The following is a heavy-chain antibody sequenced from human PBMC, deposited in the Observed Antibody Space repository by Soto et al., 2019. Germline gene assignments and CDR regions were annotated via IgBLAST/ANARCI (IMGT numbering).Heavy chain of an antibody. D-gene: IGHD3-3*01. V-gene: IGHV3-33*01. J-gene: IGHJ6*02. CDR3: AREYYDFWSGKYGMDV. CDR2: IWYDGSNK. Sequence: GGSLRLSCAASGFTFSSYGMHWVRQAPGKGLEWVAVIWYDGSNKYYADSVKGRFTISRDNSKNTLYLQMNSLRAEDTAVYYCAREYYDFWSGKYGMDVWGQGTTVTVSS. CDR1: GFTFSSYG.